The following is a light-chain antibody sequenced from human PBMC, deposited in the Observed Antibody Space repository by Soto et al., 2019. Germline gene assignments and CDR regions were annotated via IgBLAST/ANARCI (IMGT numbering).Light chain of an antibody. Sequence: QSVLTQPPSASGSPGQSVAISCTGTSSDVGGYNYVSWYQQHPGKAPKLMIYEVNKRPSGVPDRFSGSKSGNTAFLTVSGLQAEDEADYYCGSYAGSSNVFGTGTKVTVL. J-gene: IGLJ1*01. V-gene: IGLV2-8*01. CDR3: GSYAGSSNV. CDR1: SSDVGGYNY. CDR2: EVN.